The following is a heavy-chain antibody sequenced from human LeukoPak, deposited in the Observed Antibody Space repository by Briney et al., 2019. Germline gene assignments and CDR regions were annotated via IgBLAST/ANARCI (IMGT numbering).Heavy chain of an antibody. J-gene: IGHJ3*02. D-gene: IGHD2-2*01. CDR2: IIPIFGTA. CDR1: GGTFSSYA. Sequence: ASVKVSCKASGGTFSSYAISWVRQAPGQGLEWMGGIIPIFGTANYAQKFQGRVTITADESTSTAYMELSSLRSEDTAVYYCARDISGGCSSTSCYSTVNDAFDIWGQGTMVTVSS. CDR3: ARDISGGCSSTSCYSTVNDAFDI. V-gene: IGHV1-69*13.